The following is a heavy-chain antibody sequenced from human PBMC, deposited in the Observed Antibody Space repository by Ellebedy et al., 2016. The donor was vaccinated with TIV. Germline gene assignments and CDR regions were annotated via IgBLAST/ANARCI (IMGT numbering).Heavy chain of an antibody. CDR1: GFTFSSYW. Sequence: PGGSLRLSCAVSGFTFSSYWMSWVRQAPGKGLEWVANIKQDGNEKYYVDSVKGRFTMSRDNAKNSLYLQMNSLRAEDTAVYYCARGYNSALDIWGQGTMVSVSS. CDR3: ARGYNSALDI. V-gene: IGHV3-7*03. D-gene: IGHD5-18*01. J-gene: IGHJ3*02. CDR2: IKQDGNEK.